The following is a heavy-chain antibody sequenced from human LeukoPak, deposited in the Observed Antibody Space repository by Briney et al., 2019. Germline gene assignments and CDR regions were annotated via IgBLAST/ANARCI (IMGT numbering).Heavy chain of an antibody. V-gene: IGHV4-39*07. Sequence: SETLSLTCTVSGGSISSSSYYWGWIRQPPGKGLEWIGSIYYSGSTNYNPSLKSRVTISVDTSKNQFSLKLSSVTAADTAVYYCARADDGRGYYFDYWGQGTLVTVSS. J-gene: IGHJ4*02. D-gene: IGHD1-26*01. CDR1: GGSISSSSYY. CDR2: IYYSGST. CDR3: ARADDGRGYYFDY.